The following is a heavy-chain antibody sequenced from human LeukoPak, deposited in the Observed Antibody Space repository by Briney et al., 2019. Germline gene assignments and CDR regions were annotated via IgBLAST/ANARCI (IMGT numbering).Heavy chain of an antibody. CDR3: ATSSRTYSSTDY. D-gene: IGHD6-13*01. Sequence: ASVKVSCKAPGGTFSSYAISWVRQAPGQGLERMGWIIPILGSANYAQSFQGRVTMTADESTSTAYMELSSLRSEDTAVYYCATSSRTYSSTDYWGQGTLVTVSS. CDR2: IIPILGSA. CDR1: GGTFSSYA. J-gene: IGHJ4*02. V-gene: IGHV1-69*11.